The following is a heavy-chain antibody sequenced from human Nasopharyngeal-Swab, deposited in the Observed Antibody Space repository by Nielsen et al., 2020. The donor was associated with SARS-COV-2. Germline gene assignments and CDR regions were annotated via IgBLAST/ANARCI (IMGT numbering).Heavy chain of an antibody. V-gene: IGHV7-4-1*02. Sequence: WVRQAPGQGLEWMGWINTNTGNPTYAQGFTGRLVFSLETSVSTAYLQISSLKAEDTAVYYCARSRAAPWFDPWGQGTLVTVSS. J-gene: IGHJ5*02. CDR3: ARSRAAPWFDP. D-gene: IGHD6-6*01. CDR2: INTNTGNP.